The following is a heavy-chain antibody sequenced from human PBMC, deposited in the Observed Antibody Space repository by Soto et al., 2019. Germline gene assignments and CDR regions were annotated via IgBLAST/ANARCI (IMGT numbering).Heavy chain of an antibody. V-gene: IGHV3-23*01. CDR2: ISGSGGST. CDR1: GFTFSSYA. J-gene: IGHJ4*02. D-gene: IGHD6-19*01. Sequence: GGSLRLSCAASGFTFSSYAMSWVRQAPGKGLEWVSAISGSGGSTYYADSVKGRFTISRDNSKNTLYLQMNSLRAEDTAVYYCANVVQGVAVAAYYFDYWGQGTLVTVSS. CDR3: ANVVQGVAVAAYYFDY.